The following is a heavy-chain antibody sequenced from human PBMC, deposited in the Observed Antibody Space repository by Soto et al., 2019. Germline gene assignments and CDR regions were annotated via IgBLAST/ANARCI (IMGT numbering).Heavy chain of an antibody. V-gene: IGHV3-9*01. Sequence: HPGGSLRLSCAASGFTFDDYAMHWVRQAPGKGLEWVSGISWNSGSIGYADSVKGRFTISRDNAKNSLYLQMNSLRAEDTALYYCAKGFLVVVITSAFDIWGQGTMVTVSS. CDR2: ISWNSGSI. CDR3: AKGFLVVVITSAFDI. D-gene: IGHD3-22*01. J-gene: IGHJ3*02. CDR1: GFTFDDYA.